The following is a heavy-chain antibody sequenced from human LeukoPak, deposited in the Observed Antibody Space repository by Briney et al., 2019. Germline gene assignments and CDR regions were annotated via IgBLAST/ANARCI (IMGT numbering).Heavy chain of an antibody. D-gene: IGHD3-10*01. V-gene: IGHV4-59*12. CDR3: ANYGSGSYRFDP. CDR1: GGSISSYY. J-gene: IGHJ5*02. Sequence: SETLSLTCTVSGGSISSYYWSWIRQPPGKGLERIGYIYYSGSTNYNPSLKSRVTISVDTSKNQFSLKLSSVTAADTAVYYCANYGSGSYRFDPWGQGTLVTVSS. CDR2: IYYSGST.